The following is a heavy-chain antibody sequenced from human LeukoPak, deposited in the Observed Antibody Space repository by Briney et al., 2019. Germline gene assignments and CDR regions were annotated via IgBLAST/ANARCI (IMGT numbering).Heavy chain of an antibody. CDR1: GYTFTSYD. CDR2: MNPNSGNT. V-gene: IGHV1-8*01. Sequence: ASVTVSCKASGYTFTSYDINWVRQATGQGLEWMGWMNPNSGNTGYAQKFQGRVTMTRNTSISTAYMELSSLRSEDTAVYYCARGGYYYGSGSYSTPFDYRGQGTLVTVSS. J-gene: IGHJ4*02. D-gene: IGHD3-10*01. CDR3: ARGGYYYGSGSYSTPFDY.